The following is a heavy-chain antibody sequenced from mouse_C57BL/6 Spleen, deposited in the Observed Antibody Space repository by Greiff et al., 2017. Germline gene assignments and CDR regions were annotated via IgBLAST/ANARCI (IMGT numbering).Heavy chain of an antibody. Sequence: EVQVVESGGGLVQPGGSLSLSCAASGFTFTDYYMSWVRQPPGKALEWLGFIRNKANGYTTEYSASVKGRFTISRDNSQSILYLQMNALRAEDSATYYCARTAQATMDYWGQGTSVTVSS. D-gene: IGHD3-2*02. V-gene: IGHV7-3*01. J-gene: IGHJ4*01. CDR2: IRNKANGYTT. CDR3: ARTAQATMDY. CDR1: GFTFTDYY.